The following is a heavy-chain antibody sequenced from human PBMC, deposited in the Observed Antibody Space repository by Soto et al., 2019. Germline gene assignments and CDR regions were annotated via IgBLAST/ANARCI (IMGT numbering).Heavy chain of an antibody. CDR1: GFTFSSYG. Sequence: PGGSLRLSCAASGFTFSSYGMHWVRQAPGKGLEWVAVISYDGSNKYYADSVKGRFTISRDNSKNTLYLQMNSLRAEDTAVYYCAKDCCGSSDYYYYYGMDVWGQGTTVTVSS. CDR3: AKDCCGSSDYYYYYGMDV. CDR2: ISYDGSNK. J-gene: IGHJ6*02. V-gene: IGHV3-30*18. D-gene: IGHD6-6*01.